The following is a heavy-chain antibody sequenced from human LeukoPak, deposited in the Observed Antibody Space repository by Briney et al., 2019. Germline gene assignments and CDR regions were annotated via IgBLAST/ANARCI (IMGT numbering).Heavy chain of an antibody. CDR3: AKALGRYYDSSGYYAIGY. CDR1: GFTFSNYA. D-gene: IGHD3-22*01. CDR2: IRDSGGST. Sequence: GGSLRLSCAASGFTFSNYAMNWVRQAPGKGLEWVSAIRDSGGSTYYTDSVKGRFTISRDNSKNTLYLQMHSLRAEDTAVYYCAKALGRYYDSSGYYAIGYWGQGTLVTVSS. J-gene: IGHJ4*02. V-gene: IGHV3-23*01.